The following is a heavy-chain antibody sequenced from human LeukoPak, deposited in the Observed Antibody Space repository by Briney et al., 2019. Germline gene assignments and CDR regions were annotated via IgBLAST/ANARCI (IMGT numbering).Heavy chain of an antibody. CDR3: ANIGWGDYDILTGYFAQPPYYFDF. CDR2: ISGSGGST. J-gene: IGHJ4*02. CDR1: GFTFSSYA. V-gene: IGHV3-23*01. D-gene: IGHD3-9*01. Sequence: GGSLRLSCAASGFTFSSYAMSWVRQAPGQVLEWVSGISGSGGSTYYADSLKGRFTISRDNSKNTLYLQMNSLRAEDTAVYYCANIGWGDYDILTGYFAQPPYYFDFWGQGTLVTVSA.